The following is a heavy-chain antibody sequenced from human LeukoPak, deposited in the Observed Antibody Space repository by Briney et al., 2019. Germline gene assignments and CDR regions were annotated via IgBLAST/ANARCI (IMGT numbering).Heavy chain of an antibody. V-gene: IGHV1-69*05. CDR1: GGTFSSYA. CDR2: IIPIFGTA. CDR3: ASPPEVDTAMAGGFDY. D-gene: IGHD5-18*01. J-gene: IGHJ4*02. Sequence: SVKVSCKASGGTFSSYAISWVRQAPGQGLEWMGRIIPIFGTANYAQKFQGRVTITTDESTSAAYMELSSLRSEDTAVYYCASPPEVDTAMAGGFDYWGQGTLVTVSS.